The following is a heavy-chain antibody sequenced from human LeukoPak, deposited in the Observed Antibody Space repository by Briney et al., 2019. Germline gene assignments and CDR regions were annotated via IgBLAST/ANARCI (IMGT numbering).Heavy chain of an antibody. CDR3: ARGPRGIYHY. J-gene: IGHJ4*02. Sequence: KPSETLSLTCAVYGGSFSGYYWSWIRQLPGKGLEWIGEINHSGSTNYNPSLKSRVTISVDTSKNQFSLKLSSVTAADTAVYYCARGPRGIYHYWGQGTLVTVSS. D-gene: IGHD6-13*01. V-gene: IGHV4-34*01. CDR2: INHSGST. CDR1: GGSFSGYY.